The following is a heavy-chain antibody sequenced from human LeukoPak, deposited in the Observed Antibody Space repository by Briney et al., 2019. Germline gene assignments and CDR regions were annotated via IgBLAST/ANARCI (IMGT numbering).Heavy chain of an antibody. Sequence: ASVKVSCKASGGTFSSYAISWVRQAPGQGLEWMGWISAYNGNTNYAQKLQGRVTMTTDTSTSTAYMELRSLRSDDTAVYYCARGQRSPYYYDSSGPGPDYWGQGTLVTVSS. V-gene: IGHV1-18*01. CDR3: ARGQRSPYYYDSSGPGPDY. J-gene: IGHJ4*02. CDR2: ISAYNGNT. D-gene: IGHD3-22*01. CDR1: GGTFSSYA.